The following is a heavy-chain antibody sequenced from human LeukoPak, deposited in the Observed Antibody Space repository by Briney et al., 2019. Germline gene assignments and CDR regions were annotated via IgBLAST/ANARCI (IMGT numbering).Heavy chain of an antibody. Sequence: GGSLRLSCAASGFTFTDYYMSWVRQAPGKGLEWVSYISTSGDIIYYADPVKGRFTSSRGNAKSSLYLQMNSLRAEDTAVYYCTREDYYYASGHWAQGTLVTVSS. CDR2: ISTSGDII. V-gene: IGHV3-11*04. D-gene: IGHD3-10*01. CDR1: GFTFTDYY. J-gene: IGHJ4*02. CDR3: TREDYYYASGH.